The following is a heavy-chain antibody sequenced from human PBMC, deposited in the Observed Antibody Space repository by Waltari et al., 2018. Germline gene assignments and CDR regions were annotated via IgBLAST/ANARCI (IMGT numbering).Heavy chain of an antibody. CDR3: ASHGGIVGATAAFDI. J-gene: IGHJ3*02. CDR2: IYTSGST. CDR1: GGSISSGSYY. Sequence: QVQLQESGPGLVKPSQTLSLTCTVSGGSISSGSYYWSWIRQPAGKGLEWIGRIYTSGSTNYNPSLKSRVTISVDTSKNQFSLKLSSVTAADTAVYYCASHGGIVGATAAFDIWGQGTMVTVSS. D-gene: IGHD1-26*01. V-gene: IGHV4-61*02.